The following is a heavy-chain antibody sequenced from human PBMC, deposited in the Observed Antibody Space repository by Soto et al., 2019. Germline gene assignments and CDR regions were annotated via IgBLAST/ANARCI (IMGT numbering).Heavy chain of an antibody. CDR1: GFTFNIHS. V-gene: IGHV3-48*01. CDR2: ISSGGRSM. Sequence: EVQLVESGGGLVQPGGSLRLSCAASGFTFNIHSMNWVRQAPGKGLEWISYISSGGRSMYNVDSVRGRFTISRDNARNSLYLQINSLTAEDTAVYYCARGLAYCGGDCYRAFDHWGQGTLVTVSS. D-gene: IGHD2-21*02. CDR3: ARGLAYCGGDCYRAFDH. J-gene: IGHJ4*02.